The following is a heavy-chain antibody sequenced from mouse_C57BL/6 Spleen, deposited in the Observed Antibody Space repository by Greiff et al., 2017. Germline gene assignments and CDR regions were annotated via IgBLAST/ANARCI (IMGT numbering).Heavy chain of an antibody. CDR2: ISSGGSYT. CDR3: ARHQGGSSHWYFDV. Sequence: EVKLVESGGDLVKPGGSLKLSCAASGFTFSSYGMSWVRQTPDKRLEWVATISSGGSYTYYPDSVKGRFTISRDNAKNTLYLQMSSLKSEDTAMYSCARHQGGSSHWYFDVWGTGTTVTVSS. J-gene: IGHJ1*03. V-gene: IGHV5-6*01. D-gene: IGHD1-1*01. CDR1: GFTFSSYG.